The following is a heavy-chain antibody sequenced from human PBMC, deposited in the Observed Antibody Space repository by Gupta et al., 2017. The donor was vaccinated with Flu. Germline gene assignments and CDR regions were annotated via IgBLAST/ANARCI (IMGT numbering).Heavy chain of an antibody. CDR1: GFSISEVGVG. J-gene: IGHJ4*02. CDR2: VYWNDGK. V-gene: IGHV2-5*01. CDR3: ARIYYYDSSGYFFDQ. Sequence: QITLKESGPPLLKPAQTLTLTCSLTGFSISEVGVGVGWVRQPPGGALDWLAAVYWNDGKRFSPSLRSRLTISKDTSKNEVVITLTNMDPMDTGTYFCARIYYYDSSGYFFDQWGQGTPVTVPS. D-gene: IGHD3-22*01.